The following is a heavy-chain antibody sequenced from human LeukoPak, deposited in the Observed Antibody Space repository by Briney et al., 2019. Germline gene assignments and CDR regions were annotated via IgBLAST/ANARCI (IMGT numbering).Heavy chain of an antibody. V-gene: IGHV3-11*06. D-gene: IGHD2-2*01. CDR3: ARAVSYLSDY. J-gene: IGHJ4*02. Sequence: GGSLRLSCAASGFTFSDYYMSWIRQAPGKGLEWVSYISSSSSYIYYADSVKGRFTISRDNAKNSLYLQMNSLRAEDTAIYYCARAVSYLSDYWGQGTLVTVSS. CDR2: ISSSSSYI. CDR1: GFTFSDYY.